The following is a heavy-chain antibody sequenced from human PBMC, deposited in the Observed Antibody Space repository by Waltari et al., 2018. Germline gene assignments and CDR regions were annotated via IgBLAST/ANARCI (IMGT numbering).Heavy chain of an antibody. CDR3: ARDYCDRTYCHGMDV. V-gene: IGHV3-30*04. CDR1: DFPFSSFA. D-gene: IGHD3-22*01. J-gene: IGHJ6*01. Sequence: QVQLVESGGGVVRPGRVLATSCAASDFPFSSFACHWVRQAPGKGLEWVAVISYNERNIYYVDSVRGRFTISRDNSKKMLYLQMNSLRAEDTAVYYCARDYCDRTYCHGMDVWGQGTTVTVSS. CDR2: ISYNERNI.